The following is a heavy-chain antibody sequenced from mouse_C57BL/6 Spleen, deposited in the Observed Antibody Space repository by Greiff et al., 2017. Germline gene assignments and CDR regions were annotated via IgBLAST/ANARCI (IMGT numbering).Heavy chain of an antibody. CDR1: GYTFTSYW. CDR2: IHPNSGST. D-gene: IGHD1-1*02. CDR3: ARGGGGYAMDY. J-gene: IGHJ4*01. Sequence: QVQLQQSGAELVKPGASVKLSCKASGYTFTSYWMHWVKQRPGQGLEWIGMIHPNSGSTNYNEKFKSKATLTVDKSSSTAYMQLSSLTSEDSAVYYCARGGGGYAMDYWGQGNSVTVCS. V-gene: IGHV1-64*01.